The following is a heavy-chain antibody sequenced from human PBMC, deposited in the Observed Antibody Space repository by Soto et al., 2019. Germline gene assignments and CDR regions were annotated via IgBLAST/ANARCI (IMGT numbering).Heavy chain of an antibody. CDR1: GFTFSTYW. Sequence: PGGSLRLSCAASGFTFSTYWMHWIRQVPGKGLEWVSRINSDASHTYYADSVKGRFTISRDNAKNTLHLEMNSLRAEDTAVYYCVPYPRFITTRSFENSFDPYPQATLVTVSS. CDR3: VPYPRFITTRSFENSFDP. D-gene: IGHD3-22*01. CDR2: INSDASHT. J-gene: IGHJ5*02. V-gene: IGHV3-74*01.